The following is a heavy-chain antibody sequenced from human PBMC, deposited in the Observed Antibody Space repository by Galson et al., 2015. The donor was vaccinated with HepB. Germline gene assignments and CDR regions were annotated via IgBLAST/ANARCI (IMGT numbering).Heavy chain of an antibody. Sequence: SLRLSCAASGFTFSSYAMSWVRQAPGRGLEWVSGIGGSGGSTHYADSVKGRFTISRDNSKNTLYLQMNSLRDEDTAVYYCAKDGNLFDSWGQGTLVTVSS. V-gene: IGHV3-23*01. D-gene: IGHD1-14*01. CDR2: IGGSGGST. CDR1: GFTFSSYA. CDR3: AKDGNLFDS. J-gene: IGHJ4*02.